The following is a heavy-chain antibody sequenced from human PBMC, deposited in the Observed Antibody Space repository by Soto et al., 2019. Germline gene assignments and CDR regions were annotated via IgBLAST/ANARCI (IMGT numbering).Heavy chain of an antibody. CDR3: ASDTVTHREAFLYYSYGMDV. D-gene: IGHD4-4*01. V-gene: IGHV4-39*01. CDR2: IYYSGST. J-gene: IGHJ6*02. Sequence: SETLSLTCTVSGGSISSSSYYWGWIRQPPGKGLEWIGSIYYSGSTYYNPSLKSRVTISVDTSKNQFSLKLSSVTAADTAVYYCASDTVTHREAFLYYSYGMDVWGQGTTVTVSS. CDR1: GGSISSSSYY.